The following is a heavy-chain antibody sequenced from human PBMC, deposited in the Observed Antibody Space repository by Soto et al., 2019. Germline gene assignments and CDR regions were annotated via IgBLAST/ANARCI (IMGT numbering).Heavy chain of an antibody. CDR1: GFTFSNYG. D-gene: IGHD3-22*01. V-gene: IGHV3-30-3*01. J-gene: IGHJ3*02. Sequence: PGGSLRLSCGALGFTFSNYGMHWVRQAPGKGLEWVAVISYDGSNKYYADSVKGRFTISRDNSKNTLYLQMNSLRAEDTAVYYCARGHNYYDRPGAFDIWGQGTVVTVSS. CDR3: ARGHNYYDRPGAFDI. CDR2: ISYDGSNK.